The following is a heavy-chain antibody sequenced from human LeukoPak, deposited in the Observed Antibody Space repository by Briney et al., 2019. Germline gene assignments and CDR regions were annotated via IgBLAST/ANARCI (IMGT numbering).Heavy chain of an antibody. Sequence: VXVXCKASXXXXXXYXXSWXXXAXXXXXXXXXXXIPIFGTANYAQKFQARATITADESTSTAYMELSSLRSEDTAVYYCARARVGATTPHYFDYWGQGTLVTVSS. CDR2: XIPIFGTA. V-gene: IGHV1-69*01. CDR3: ARARVGATTPHYFDY. CDR1: XXXXXXYX. J-gene: IGHJ4*02. D-gene: IGHD1-26*01.